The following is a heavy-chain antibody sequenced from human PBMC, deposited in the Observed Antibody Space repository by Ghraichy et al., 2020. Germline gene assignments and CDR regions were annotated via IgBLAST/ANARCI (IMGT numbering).Heavy chain of an antibody. V-gene: IGHV3-30*18. CDR2: ISYDGSNK. D-gene: IGHD3-22*01. CDR3: AKLYSSGWYYYDSSGAFGEFNFDY. CDR1: GFTFSSYG. Sequence: GGSLRLSCAASGFTFSSYGMHWVRQAPGKGLEWVAVISYDGSNKYYADSVKGRFTISRDNSKNMLYLQMNSLRAEDTAVYYCAKLYSSGWYYYDSSGAFGEFNFDYWGQGTLVTVSS. J-gene: IGHJ4*02.